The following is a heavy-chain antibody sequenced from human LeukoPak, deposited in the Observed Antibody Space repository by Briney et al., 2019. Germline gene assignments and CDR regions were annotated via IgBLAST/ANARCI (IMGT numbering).Heavy chain of an antibody. Sequence: ASVKVSCKVSGYTLTELSMHWVRQAPGKGLEWMGGFDPEDGETIYAQKFQGRVTMTEDTSTDTAYMELSSLRPEDTAVYYCAKAIRLTGGLYYFEYWGQGTLVTVSS. V-gene: IGHV1-24*01. CDR1: GYTLTELS. J-gene: IGHJ4*02. CDR2: FDPEDGET. D-gene: IGHD1-20*01. CDR3: AKAIRLTGGLYYFEY.